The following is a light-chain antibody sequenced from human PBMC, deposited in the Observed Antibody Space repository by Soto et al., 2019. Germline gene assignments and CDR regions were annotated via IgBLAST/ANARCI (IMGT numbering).Light chain of an antibody. CDR2: KAS. CDR3: QQYNNFPRT. J-gene: IGKJ1*01. CDR1: QSISGW. Sequence: DIPMTQSPSTLSASVGDRVSITCRASQSISGWLAWYQQKPGKAPRLLIYKASTLESGVPSRFSGSGSGTEFTLTISSLQPDDSATYYCQQYNNFPRTFGQGTRV. V-gene: IGKV1-5*03.